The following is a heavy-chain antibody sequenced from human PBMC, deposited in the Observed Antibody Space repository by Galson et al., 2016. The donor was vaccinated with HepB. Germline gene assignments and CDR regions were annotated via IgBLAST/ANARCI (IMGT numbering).Heavy chain of an antibody. CDR2: ISYDETIK. V-gene: IGHV3-30*04. D-gene: IGHD3-10*02. CDR1: GFSFSDYV. J-gene: IGHJ6*02. Sequence: SLRLSCAASGFSFSDYVFHWVRQAPGRGLEWVALISYDETIKHYEDAVTGRFTISRDNSKNTLYLQMSSLRPDDTAVYFCARGAVQPYTIFDSYYGMDVWGQGTTVTVSS. CDR3: ARGAVQPYTIFDSYYGMDV.